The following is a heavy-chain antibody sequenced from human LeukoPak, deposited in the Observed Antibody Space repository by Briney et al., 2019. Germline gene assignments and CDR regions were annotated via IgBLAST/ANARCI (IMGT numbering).Heavy chain of an antibody. V-gene: IGHV3-23*01. CDR3: VKEHVDRAFTRSFEI. Sequence: PGGSLRLSCAAYGFSFSTNPMSWVRQAPGKGLEWVSAISPDRTYYADSVKGRLTISRDNYKNTVDLHINSPRAEDTAIYYCVKEHVDRAFTRSFEIWGQGTVVTVSS. D-gene: IGHD3-10*01. CDR1: GFSFSTNP. CDR2: ISPDRT. J-gene: IGHJ3*02.